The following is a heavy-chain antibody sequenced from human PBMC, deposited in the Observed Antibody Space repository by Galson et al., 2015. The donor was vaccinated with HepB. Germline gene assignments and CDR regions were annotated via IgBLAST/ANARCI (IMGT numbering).Heavy chain of an antibody. V-gene: IGHV3-7*01. D-gene: IGHD2-15*01. CDR3: ARAVVHCSGGSCLAFDY. CDR1: GFTFSSYW. CDR2: IKQDGSEK. J-gene: IGHJ4*02. Sequence: SLRLPCAASGFTFSSYWMSWARQAPGKGLEWVANIKQDGSEKYYVDSVKGRFTISRDNAKNSLYLQMNSLRAEDTAVYYCARAVVHCSGGSCLAFDYWGQGTLVTVSS.